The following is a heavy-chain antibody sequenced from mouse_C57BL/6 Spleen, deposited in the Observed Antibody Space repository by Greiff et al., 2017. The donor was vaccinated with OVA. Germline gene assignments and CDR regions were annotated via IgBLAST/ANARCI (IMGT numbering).Heavy chain of an antibody. Sequence: EVQVVESGGGLVKPGGSLKLSCAASGFTFSSYAMSWVRQTPEKRLEWVATISDGGSYTYYPDNVKGRFTISRDNAKNNLYLQMSHLKSEDTAMYYCARDFSYSKRGFAYWGQGTLVTVSA. D-gene: IGHD2-5*01. J-gene: IGHJ3*01. V-gene: IGHV5-4*01. CDR2: ISDGGSYT. CDR3: ARDFSYSKRGFAY. CDR1: GFTFSSYA.